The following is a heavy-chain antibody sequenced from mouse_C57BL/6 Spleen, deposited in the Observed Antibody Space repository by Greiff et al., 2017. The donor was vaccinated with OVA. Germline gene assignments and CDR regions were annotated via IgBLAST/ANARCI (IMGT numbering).Heavy chain of an antibody. V-gene: IGHV1-55*01. D-gene: IGHD1-1*01. CDR2: IYPGSGST. Sequence: QVQLQQPGAELVKPGASVKMSCKASGYTFTSYWITWVKQRPGQGLEWIGDIYPGSGSTNYNEKFKSKATLTVDTSSSTAYMQLSSLTSEDSAVYYCAKSPYYGSSHWYCDVWGTGTTVTVSS. CDR1: GYTFTSYW. CDR3: AKSPYYGSSHWYCDV. J-gene: IGHJ1*03.